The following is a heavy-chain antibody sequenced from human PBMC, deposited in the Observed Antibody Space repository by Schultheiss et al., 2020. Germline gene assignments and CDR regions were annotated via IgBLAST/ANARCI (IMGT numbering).Heavy chain of an antibody. CDR1: GYTFTSYY. J-gene: IGHJ6*02. Sequence: ASVKVSCKASGYTFTSYYMHWVRQAPGQWLEWMGIINPSGGSTSYAQKFQGRVTMTRDTSISTAYMELSRLRSDDTAVYYCARDSSHYDFWSGYRQYYYYGMDVWGQGTTVTVSS. V-gene: IGHV1-46*01. CDR2: INPSGGST. D-gene: IGHD3-3*01. CDR3: ARDSSHYDFWSGYRQYYYYGMDV.